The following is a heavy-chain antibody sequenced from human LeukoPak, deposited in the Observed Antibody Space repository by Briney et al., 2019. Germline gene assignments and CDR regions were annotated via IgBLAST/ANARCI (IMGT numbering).Heavy chain of an antibody. V-gene: IGHV1-69*04. D-gene: IGHD5-18*01. CDR2: IIPILGIA. Sequence: SVKVSCKASAGTFSSYAISWVRQAPGQGLEWMGRIIPILGIANYAQKFQGRVTITADKSTSTAYLELSRLRSEDTAVYYCARDPDTAYFDYWGQGTLVTVSS. J-gene: IGHJ4*02. CDR1: AGTFSSYA. CDR3: ARDPDTAYFDY.